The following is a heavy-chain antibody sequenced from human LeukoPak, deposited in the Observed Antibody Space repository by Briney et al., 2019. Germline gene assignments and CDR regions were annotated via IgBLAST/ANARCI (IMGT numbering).Heavy chain of an antibody. CDR2: ISGSGGST. CDR1: GFTFSRYA. J-gene: IGHJ4*02. V-gene: IGHV3-23*01. D-gene: IGHD3-22*01. CDR3: AKDPTVYYYDSSGSY. Sequence: GGSPRLSCAASGFTFSRYAMSWVRQAPGKGLEWVSAISGSGGSTYYADSVKGRFTISRDNSKNTLYLQMNSLRAEDTAVYYCAKDPTVYYYDSSGSYWGQGTLVTVSS.